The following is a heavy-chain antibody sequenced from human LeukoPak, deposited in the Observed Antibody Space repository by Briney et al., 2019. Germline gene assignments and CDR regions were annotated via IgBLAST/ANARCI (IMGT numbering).Heavy chain of an antibody. V-gene: IGHV3-23*01. CDR1: GFTFTSYA. J-gene: IGHJ1*01. D-gene: IGHD6-13*01. CDR3: ARAIAAAGAQYFQH. CDR2: ICGGVDNT. Sequence: GGSLRLSCAASGFTFTSYAMSWVRQAPGKGLEWVSCICGGVDNTKYEDSVKGRFIISRDNSKNTLYLQMNSLRSEDTAVYYCARAIAAAGAQYFQHWGQGTLVSASS.